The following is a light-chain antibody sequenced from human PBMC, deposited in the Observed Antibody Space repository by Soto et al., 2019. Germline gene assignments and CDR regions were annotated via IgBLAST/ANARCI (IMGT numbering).Light chain of an antibody. J-gene: IGLJ1*01. CDR3: FSFTPAFTHV. CDR1: SSDIGAYNY. Sequence: QSVLTQPASVSGSPGQSITISCTGSSSDIGAYNYVSWFQQYPGKAPKLIISEVSNPPSRFSNRFSGSKSVTAASLTISGLQTADDAYYFCFSFTPAFTHVFGTGTKFTVL. CDR2: EVS. V-gene: IGLV2-14*01.